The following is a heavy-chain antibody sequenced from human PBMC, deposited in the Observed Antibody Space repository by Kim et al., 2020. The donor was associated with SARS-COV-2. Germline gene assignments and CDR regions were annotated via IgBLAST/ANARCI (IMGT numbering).Heavy chain of an antibody. CDR2: IYYSGST. CDR3: ARDLGEWFGEHHNWFDP. Sequence: SETLSLTCTVSGGSISSGGYYWSWIRQHPGKGLEWIGYIYYSGSTYYNPSLKSRVTISVDTSKNQFSLKLSSVTAADTAVYYCARDLGEWFGEHHNWFDPWGQGTLVTVSS. D-gene: IGHD3-10*01. CDR1: GGSISSGGYY. J-gene: IGHJ5*02. V-gene: IGHV4-31*03.